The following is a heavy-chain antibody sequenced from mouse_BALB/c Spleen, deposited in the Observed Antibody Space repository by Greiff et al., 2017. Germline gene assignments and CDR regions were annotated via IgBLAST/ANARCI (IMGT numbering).Heavy chain of an antibody. CDR2: ILPGSGST. D-gene: IGHD3-1*01. CDR3: ARQLGLHYAMDY. J-gene: IGHJ4*01. CDR1: GYTFSSYW. Sequence: VKLVESGAELMKPGASVKISCKATGYTFSSYWIEWVKQRPGHGLEWIGEILPGSGSTNYNEKFKGKATFTADTSSNTAYMQLSSLTSEDSAVYYCARQLGLHYAMDYWGQGTSVTVSS. V-gene: IGHV1-9*01.